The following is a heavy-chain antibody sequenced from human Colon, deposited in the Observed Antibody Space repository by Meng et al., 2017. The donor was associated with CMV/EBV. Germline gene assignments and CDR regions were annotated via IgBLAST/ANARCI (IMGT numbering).Heavy chain of an antibody. V-gene: IGHV4-61*01. CDR2: ISYSGSP. CDR3: ARTYYYESSGYYSYYYHSGMDV. J-gene: IGHJ6*02. Sequence: SETLSLTCSVSGGSVSSGSYFWSWIRQPPGKGLEWIGYISYSGSPNYSPPLESRVTISVDTSKNQFSLKLSSVTAADTAVYYCARTYYYESSGYYSYYYHSGMDVWGQGTPVTVSS. CDR1: GGSVSSGSYF. D-gene: IGHD3-22*01.